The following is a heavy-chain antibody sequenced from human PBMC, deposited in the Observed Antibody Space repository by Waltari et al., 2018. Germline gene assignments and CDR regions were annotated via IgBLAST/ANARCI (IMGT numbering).Heavy chain of an antibody. Sequence: QITLKESGPALVKPTETLTLTCTFSGFSLPTLGVGVAWIRQPAGKAPEFLALVYWNDVKRYSPSMMGRLTITKYNSKHQVVLTMTPVDPVDTATYYCARSPGVEEGSVNFDYWGQGTRLTGSS. CDR2: VYWNDVK. CDR1: GFSLPTLGVG. J-gene: IGHJ4*02. V-gene: IGHV2-5*01. D-gene: IGHD2-15*01. CDR3: ARSPGVEEGSVNFDY.